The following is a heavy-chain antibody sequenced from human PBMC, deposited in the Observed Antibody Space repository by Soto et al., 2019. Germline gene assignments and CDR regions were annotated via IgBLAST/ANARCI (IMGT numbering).Heavy chain of an antibody. CDR2: IYYSGST. J-gene: IGHJ6*02. CDR3: ARESRAIVVTVMDV. Sequence: PSETLSLTCTVSGGSISSYYWSWIRQPPGKGLEWIGYIYYSGSTYYNPSLKSRVTISVDTSKNQFSLKLSSVTAADTAVYYCARESRAIVVTVMDVWGQGTTVTVSS. D-gene: IGHD3-22*01. V-gene: IGHV4-59*12. CDR1: GGSISSYY.